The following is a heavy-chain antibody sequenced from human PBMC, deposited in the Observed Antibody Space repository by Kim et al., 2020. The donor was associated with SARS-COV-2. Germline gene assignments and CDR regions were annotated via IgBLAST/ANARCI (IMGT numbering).Heavy chain of an antibody. CDR2: IKQDGSEK. V-gene: IGHV3-7*01. D-gene: IGHD6-13*01. CDR1: GFTFSSYW. CDR3: ARDIKAYSSSWYYYYGMDV. Sequence: GGSLRLSCAASGFTFSSYWMSWVRQAPGKGLEWVANIKQDGSEKYYVDSVKGRFTISRDNAKNSLYLQMNSLRAEDTAVYYCARDIKAYSSSWYYYYGMDVWGQGTTVTVSS. J-gene: IGHJ6*02.